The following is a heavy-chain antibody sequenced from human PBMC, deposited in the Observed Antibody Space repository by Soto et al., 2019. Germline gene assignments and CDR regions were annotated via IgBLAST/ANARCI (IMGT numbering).Heavy chain of an antibody. D-gene: IGHD6-13*01. J-gene: IGHJ5*02. CDR1: GGSVSSGSYY. Sequence: PSETLSLTCTVSGGSVSSGSYYWSWIRQPPGKGLELIGYIYYSGSTNYNPSLKSRVTISVDTSKYQFSLKLSSVTAADTVVYYCARGYGAAAGPYNWFDPWGQGTLVTVSS. V-gene: IGHV4-61*01. CDR2: IYYSGST. CDR3: ARGYGAAAGPYNWFDP.